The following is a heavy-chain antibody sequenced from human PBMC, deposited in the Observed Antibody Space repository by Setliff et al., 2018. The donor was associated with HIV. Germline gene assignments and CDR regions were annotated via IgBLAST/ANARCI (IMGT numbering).Heavy chain of an antibody. J-gene: IGHJ3*02. D-gene: IGHD2-21*01. CDR1: GGSISRRDYC. CDR2: VYYTWNT. Sequence: SETLSLTCTVSGGSISRRDYCWGWIRQPPGKGLEWIGSVYYTWNTYYNPSLKSRVTVSVDTSKNQFSLKLSSVTAADTAVYYCARHSIAVVIGVPERDDAFDICGHGTMVT. V-gene: IGHV4-39*01. CDR3: ARHSIAVVIGVPERDDAFDI.